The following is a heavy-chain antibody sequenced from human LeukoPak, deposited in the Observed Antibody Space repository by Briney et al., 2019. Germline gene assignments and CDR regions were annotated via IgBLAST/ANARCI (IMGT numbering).Heavy chain of an antibody. V-gene: IGHV3-64D*06. CDR2: ITRNGDRK. Sequence: GGSLRLSCSAFGFTFSDLAMHWVRQAPGKGLEYVSGITRNGDRKFYADSVKGRFTISRDNSKNTLYLQMSSPNPEDTAVYYCVNQISGWVYWGQGTLVTVSS. D-gene: IGHD6-19*01. CDR1: GFTFSDLA. CDR3: VNQISGWVY. J-gene: IGHJ4*02.